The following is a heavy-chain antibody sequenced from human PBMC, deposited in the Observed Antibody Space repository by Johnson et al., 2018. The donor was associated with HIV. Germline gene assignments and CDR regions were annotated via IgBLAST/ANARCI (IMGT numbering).Heavy chain of an antibody. CDR2: ISSSGSTK. J-gene: IGHJ3*02. CDR1: GFTFSDYY. Sequence: QVQLVESGGGLVKPGGSLRLSCAASGFTFSDYYMSWIRQAPGKGLEWVSYISSSGSTKYYTDSLKGRLTISRDNAKNSFYLQMYSLRAEDTAVYYCARVRWLQLGAFDIWCQGTMVTVSS. V-gene: IGHV3-11*04. CDR3: ARVRWLQLGAFDI. D-gene: IGHD5-24*01.